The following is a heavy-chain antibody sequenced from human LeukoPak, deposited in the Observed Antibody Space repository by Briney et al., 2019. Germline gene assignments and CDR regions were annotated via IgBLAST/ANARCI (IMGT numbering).Heavy chain of an antibody. D-gene: IGHD3-22*01. CDR3: ARGVSYYDSSGYYNEYFQH. Sequence: KPSETLSLTCTVSGGSISSYYWSWIRQPSGKGLEWIGYIYYSGSTNYNPSLKSRVTISVDTSKNQFSLKLSSVTAADTAVYYCARGVSYYDSSGYYNEYFQHWGQGTLVTVSS. V-gene: IGHV4-59*08. J-gene: IGHJ1*01. CDR1: GGSISSYY. CDR2: IYYSGST.